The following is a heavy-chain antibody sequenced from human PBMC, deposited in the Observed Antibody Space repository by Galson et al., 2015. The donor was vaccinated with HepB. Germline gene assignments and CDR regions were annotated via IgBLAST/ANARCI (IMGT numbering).Heavy chain of an antibody. CDR3: ARSGTYYYDSSGYRPPDY. CDR2: IYSGGST. V-gene: IGHV3-53*01. CDR1: GYTVSSNY. Sequence: SLRLSCAASGYTVSSNYMSWVRQAPGKGLEWVSVIYSGGSTYYADSVKGRFTISRDNSKNTLYLQMNSLRAEDTAVYYCARSGTYYYDSSGYRPPDYWGQGTLVTVSS. D-gene: IGHD3-22*01. J-gene: IGHJ4*02.